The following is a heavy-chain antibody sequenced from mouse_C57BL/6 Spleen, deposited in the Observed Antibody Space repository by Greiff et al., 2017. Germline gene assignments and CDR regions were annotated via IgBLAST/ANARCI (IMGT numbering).Heavy chain of an antibody. D-gene: IGHD2-2*01. J-gene: IGHJ4*01. CDR1: GYTFTSYW. CDR2: IDPNSGGT. CDR3: ARFDYPYGYDRDYAMDY. Sequence: VQLQQSGAELVKPGASVKLSCKASGYTFTSYWMHWVKQRPGRGLEWIGRIDPNSGGTKYNEKFKSKATLTVDKPSSTAYRQLSSLTSEDSAVYYCARFDYPYGYDRDYAMDYWGQGTSVTVSS. V-gene: IGHV1-72*01.